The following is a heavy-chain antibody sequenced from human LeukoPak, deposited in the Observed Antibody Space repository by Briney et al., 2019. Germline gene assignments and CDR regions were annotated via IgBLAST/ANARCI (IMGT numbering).Heavy chain of an antibody. D-gene: IGHD2-21*02. J-gene: IGHJ4*02. V-gene: IGHV3-74*01. CDR3: ARFVMVTAGDY. CDR2: IIGDGSVT. CDR1: GFTFSGSW. Sequence: QPGESLRLSCAASGFTFSGSWMHWVCQTPGKGLVWVSRIIGDGSVTSYADSVKGRFTISRDNAKNTVYLQMNSLRDEDTAVYYCARFVMVTAGDYWGQGTLVTVSS.